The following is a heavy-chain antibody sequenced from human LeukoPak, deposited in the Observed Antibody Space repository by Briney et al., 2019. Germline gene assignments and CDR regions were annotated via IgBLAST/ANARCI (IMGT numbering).Heavy chain of an antibody. V-gene: IGHV4-38-2*02. D-gene: IGHD2-8*01. Sequence: PSETLSLTCTVSGYSISSGYYWGWIRQPPGKGLEWIGSIYHSGSTYYNPSLKSRVTISVDTSKNQFSLKLSSVTAADTAVYYCARGGGGIVLMVYAIIVSRFDPWGQGTLVTVSS. CDR1: GYSISSGYY. J-gene: IGHJ5*02. CDR2: IYHSGST. CDR3: ARGGGGIVLMVYAIIVSRFDP.